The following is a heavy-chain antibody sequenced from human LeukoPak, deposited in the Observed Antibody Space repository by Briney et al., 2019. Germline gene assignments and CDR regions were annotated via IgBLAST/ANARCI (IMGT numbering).Heavy chain of an antibody. V-gene: IGHV1-46*01. J-gene: IGHJ4*02. CDR1: GYSFTSNY. CDR2: IYPSDGST. Sequence: ASVKVSCKASGYSFTSNYIHWVRQAPGQGLEWMGMIYPSDGSTSYAQKFQGRVTVTRDTFTSTVHMELSGLRSEDTAVYYCARDQEAFDYWGQGTLVTVSS. CDR3: ARDQEAFDY.